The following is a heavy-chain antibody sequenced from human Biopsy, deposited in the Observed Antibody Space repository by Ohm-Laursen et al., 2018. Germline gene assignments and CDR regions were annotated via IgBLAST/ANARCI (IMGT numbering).Heavy chain of an antibody. CDR1: GNTFSDYQ. V-gene: IGHV4-34*08. D-gene: IGHD2-15*01. CDR3: GNEVHGRDY. Sequence: PSDTLSLTCAVFGNTFSDYQWSWIRQPPGKGLEWIGQINQAGTTNYNPPLKSRVSISADASKYEFSLRLTSVTAADTAVYLCGNEVHGRDYWGLGAQVTVSS. CDR2: INQAGTT. J-gene: IGHJ4*02.